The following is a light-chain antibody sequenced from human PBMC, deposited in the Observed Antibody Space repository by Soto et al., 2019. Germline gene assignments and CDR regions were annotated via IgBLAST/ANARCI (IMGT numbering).Light chain of an antibody. CDR1: INNY. J-gene: IGLJ2*01. V-gene: IGLV2-14*03. CDR3: SSEANSRTI. CDR2: DVI. Sequence: QSALTQPASVSGSPGQSITISCTGTINNYVSWYQQHPGKAPKLLIYDVINRPSGVSDRFSGSKSGNTASLIISGLQAEDEAEYYCSSEANSRTIFGGGTKVTVL.